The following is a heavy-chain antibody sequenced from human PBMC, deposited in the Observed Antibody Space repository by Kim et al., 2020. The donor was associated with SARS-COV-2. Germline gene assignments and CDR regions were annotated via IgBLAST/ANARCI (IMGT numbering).Heavy chain of an antibody. V-gene: IGHV3-30*01. J-gene: IGHJ5*02. CDR3: AREVELPRGRFDP. D-gene: IGHD2-15*01. Sequence: YYADSVKGRFTISRDTSENTVYLQMNSLRTEDTAVYYCAREVELPRGRFDPWGQGTLVTVSS.